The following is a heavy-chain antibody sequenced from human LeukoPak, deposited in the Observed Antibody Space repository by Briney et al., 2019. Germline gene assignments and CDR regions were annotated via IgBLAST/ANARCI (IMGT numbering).Heavy chain of an antibody. D-gene: IGHD2-15*01. Sequence: GGSLRLSCAASGFIFSSSAMSWVRQAPGKGLEWVSAISNNGGYTYYADSVQGRFTISRDNSKSTLCLKMNSLRAEDTAVYYCAKQLGYCSDGSCYFPYWGQGTLVTVSS. CDR2: ISNNGGYT. J-gene: IGHJ4*02. CDR3: AKQLGYCSDGSCYFPY. CDR1: GFIFSSSA. V-gene: IGHV3-23*01.